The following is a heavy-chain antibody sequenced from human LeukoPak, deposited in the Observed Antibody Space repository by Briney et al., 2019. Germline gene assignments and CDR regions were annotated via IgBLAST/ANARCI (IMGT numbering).Heavy chain of an antibody. V-gene: IGHV3-21*01. Sequence: MSGGSLRLSCAASGFTFSSYSMNWVRQAPGKGLEWVSSISSSSSYIYYADSVKGRFTISRDNAKNSLYLQMNSLRAEDTAVYYCARDDWWGPDYSIAVWFDPWGQGTLATVSS. J-gene: IGHJ5*02. D-gene: IGHD4-11*01. CDR2: ISSSSSYI. CDR3: ARDDWWGPDYSIAVWFDP. CDR1: GFTFSSYS.